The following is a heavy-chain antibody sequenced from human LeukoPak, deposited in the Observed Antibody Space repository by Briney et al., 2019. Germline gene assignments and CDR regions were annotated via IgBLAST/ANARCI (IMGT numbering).Heavy chain of an antibody. Sequence: TPSETLSLTCTVSGGSISSSSYYWGWIRQPPGKGLEWNGSIYYSGSTYYNPSLKSRVTISVDTSKNQFSLKLSSVTAADTAVYYCARLYGDYVGFWGQGTLVTVSS. CDR2: IYYSGST. D-gene: IGHD4-17*01. CDR3: ARLYGDYVGF. CDR1: GGSISSSSYY. V-gene: IGHV4-39*01. J-gene: IGHJ4*02.